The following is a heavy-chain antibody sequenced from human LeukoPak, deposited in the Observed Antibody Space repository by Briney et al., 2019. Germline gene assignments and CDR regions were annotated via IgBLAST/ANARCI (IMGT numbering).Heavy chain of an antibody. J-gene: IGHJ3*02. Sequence: SETLSLTCTVSGGSISSGSYYWSWIRQPAGKGLEWIGRIYTSGSANYNPSLKSRVTISVDTSKNQFSLKLSSVTAADTAVYYCARDSGSYAFDIWGQGTMVTVSS. V-gene: IGHV4-61*02. CDR2: IYTSGSA. CDR3: ARDSGSYAFDI. CDR1: GGSISSGSYY. D-gene: IGHD6-13*01.